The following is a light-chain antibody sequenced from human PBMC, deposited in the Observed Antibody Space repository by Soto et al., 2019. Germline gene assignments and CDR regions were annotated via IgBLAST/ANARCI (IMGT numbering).Light chain of an antibody. CDR1: QSVNSKS. Sequence: DMVLTQSPGTLSLSPGERATLSCGASQSVNSKSLAWYQQKPGQAPRLLIYEASSRATGIPDRFSASGSGTDFTLTISSLEPEDFAVYYCQQYVASPYTFGQGTKVEIK. V-gene: IGKV3-20*01. CDR2: EAS. J-gene: IGKJ2*01. CDR3: QQYVASPYT.